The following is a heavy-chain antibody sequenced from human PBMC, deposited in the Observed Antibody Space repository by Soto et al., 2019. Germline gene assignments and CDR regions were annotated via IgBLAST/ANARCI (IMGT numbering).Heavy chain of an antibody. Sequence: SETLSLNCTVSGGSMNTYFWTWVRQPPGKGLEWIGHIYYSGSSYYNPSLKSQVTMSLDTSKNQFSLKLSSVASADTAVYYCARTVAPAVPPTTDYWGSGTLITVCS. D-gene: IGHD2-2*01. CDR1: GGSMNTYF. CDR2: IYYSGSS. CDR3: ARTVAPAVPPTTDY. J-gene: IGHJ4*01. V-gene: IGHV4-59*01.